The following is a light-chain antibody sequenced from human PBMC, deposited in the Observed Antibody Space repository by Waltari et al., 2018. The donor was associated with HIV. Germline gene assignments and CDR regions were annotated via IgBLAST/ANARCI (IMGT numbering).Light chain of an antibody. V-gene: IGLV1-40*01. CDR1: SSNIGAGYD. J-gene: IGLJ2*01. CDR3: QSYDSSLSGVV. CDR2: VNS. Sequence: QSVLTQPPSVSGAPGQRVTISCTGSSSNIGAGYDVHWYQQLPGTAPKLLIYVNSNRPAGFPNRFSGSESGTSASRAITGLQAEDEADYYGQSYDSSLSGVVFGGGTKLTVL.